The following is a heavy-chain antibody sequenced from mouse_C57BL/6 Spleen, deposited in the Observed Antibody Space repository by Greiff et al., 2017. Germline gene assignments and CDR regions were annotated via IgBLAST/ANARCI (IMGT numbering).Heavy chain of an antibody. Sequence: QVQLQQPGAELVRPGTSVKLSCKASGYTFTSYWMHWVKQRPGQGLEWIGVIDPSDSYTNYNQKFKGKATLTVDTSSSTAYMQLSSLTSEDSAVYYCARGVLRGWYFDVWGTGTTVTVSS. CDR1: GYTFTSYW. V-gene: IGHV1-59*01. CDR3: ARGVLRGWYFDV. CDR2: IDPSDSYT. J-gene: IGHJ1*03. D-gene: IGHD1-1*01.